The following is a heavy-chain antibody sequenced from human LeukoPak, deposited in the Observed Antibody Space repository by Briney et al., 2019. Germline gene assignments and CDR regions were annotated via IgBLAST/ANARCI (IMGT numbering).Heavy chain of an antibody. D-gene: IGHD6-25*01. V-gene: IGHV3-74*01. CDR2: INSDGGST. Sequence: GGSLRLSCAASGFTFSSYWMHWVRQAPGKGLVWVSRINSDGGSTSYTDSVKGRFTISRDNAKSTLYLQMNSLRAEDTAVYYCARGSAAKDAFDIWGQGTKVTVSS. CDR1: GFTFSSYW. J-gene: IGHJ3*02. CDR3: ARGSAAKDAFDI.